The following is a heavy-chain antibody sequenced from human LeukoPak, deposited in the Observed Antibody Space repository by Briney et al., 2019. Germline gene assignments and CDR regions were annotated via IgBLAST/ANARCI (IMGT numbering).Heavy chain of an antibody. D-gene: IGHD2-15*01. CDR2: NSGGGGTT. V-gene: IGHV3-23*01. CDR3: AKEPYCSGGSCYAHFDY. J-gene: IGHJ4*02. Sequence: PGGSLRLSCAASGFTFSSYAMNWVRQAPGKGLEWVSANSGGGGTTYYADSVKGRFTVSRDSSKSTLYLQMNSLRAEDTAVYYCAKEPYCSGGSCYAHFDYWGQGTLVTVSS. CDR1: GFTFSSYA.